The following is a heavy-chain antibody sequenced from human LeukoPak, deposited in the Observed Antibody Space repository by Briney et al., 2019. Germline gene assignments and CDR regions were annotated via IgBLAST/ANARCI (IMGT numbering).Heavy chain of an antibody. CDR3: ARESLSTLTSATDAFDI. D-gene: IGHD4-17*01. J-gene: IGHJ3*02. V-gene: IGHV1-2*02. CDR2: IKPNSGGT. CDR1: GYTFIYYY. Sequence: ASVKVSCKASGYTFIYYYIHWVRQAPGQGLDGMGWIKPNSGGTNSAQKFQGRVTMTRDTSISTAYMELSRLRSDDTAVYYCARESLSTLTSATDAFDIWGQGTMVTVSS.